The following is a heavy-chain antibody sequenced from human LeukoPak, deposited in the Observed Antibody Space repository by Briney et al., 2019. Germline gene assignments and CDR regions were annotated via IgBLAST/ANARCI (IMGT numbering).Heavy chain of an antibody. D-gene: IGHD3-22*01. Sequence: PSETLSLTCTVSGYSISSGYYWGWIRQPPGKGLEWIGIIYHSGSTYYNPSLKSRVTISVGTSKNQFSLKLSSVTAADTAVCYCARVRYYDSSGYYPYYFDYWGQGTLVTVSS. CDR2: IYHSGST. V-gene: IGHV4-38-2*02. CDR1: GYSISSGYY. CDR3: ARVRYYDSSGYYPYYFDY. J-gene: IGHJ4*02.